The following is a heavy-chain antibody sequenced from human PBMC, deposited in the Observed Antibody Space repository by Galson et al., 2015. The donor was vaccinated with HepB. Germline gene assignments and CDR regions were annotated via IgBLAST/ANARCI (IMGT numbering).Heavy chain of an antibody. CDR2: INQDGSEK. Sequence: SLRLSCAASGFTSSRYGMHWVRQAPGKGLEWVANINQDGSEKYYVDSVKGRLTISRDNAKNSLYLQMNGLRAEDTAVYYCARDPLGPFDYWGQGTLVTVSS. CDR3: ARDPLGPFDY. D-gene: IGHD1-26*01. V-gene: IGHV3-7*01. CDR1: GFTSSRYG. J-gene: IGHJ4*02.